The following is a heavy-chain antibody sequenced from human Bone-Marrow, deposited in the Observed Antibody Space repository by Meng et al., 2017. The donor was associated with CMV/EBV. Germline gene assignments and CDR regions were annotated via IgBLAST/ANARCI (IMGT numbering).Heavy chain of an antibody. CDR1: GFSFSKYA. CDR2: VTSDGTT. V-gene: IGHV3-23*01. CDR3: AKVRSIFGVVPRYYFDY. Sequence: GGSLRLSCEPSGFSFSKYAMTWVRQAPGKRLEWVSSVTSDGTTHYAGSVKGRFTNSRDNSKNTLYLQMNTLTTEDTAVYYCAKVRSIFGVVPRYYFDYWGQGTLVTVSS. D-gene: IGHD3-3*01. J-gene: IGHJ4*02.